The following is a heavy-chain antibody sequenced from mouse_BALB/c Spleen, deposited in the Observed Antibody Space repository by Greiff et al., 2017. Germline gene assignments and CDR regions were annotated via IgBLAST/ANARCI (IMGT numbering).Heavy chain of an antibody. CDR1: GYSFTGYY. CDR3: AREATMITTGFAY. V-gene: IGHV1-31*01. J-gene: IGHJ3*01. D-gene: IGHD2-4*01. CDR2: INPYNGAT. Sequence: VQLKQSGPELVKPGASVKISCKASGYSFTGYYMHWVKQSHVKSLEWIGRINPYNGATSYNQNFKDKASLTVDKSSSTAYMELHSLTSEDSAVYYCAREATMITTGFAYWGQGTLVTVSA.